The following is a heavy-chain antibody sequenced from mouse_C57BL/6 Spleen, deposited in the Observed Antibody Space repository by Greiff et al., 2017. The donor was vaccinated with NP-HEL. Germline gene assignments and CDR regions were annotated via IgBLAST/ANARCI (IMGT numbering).Heavy chain of an antibody. V-gene: IGHV3-6*01. CDR2: ISYDGSN. CDR3: AEGAMDY. Sequence: DVKLQESGPGLVKPSQSLSLTCSVTGYSITSGYYWNWIRQFPGNKLEWMGYISYDGSNNYNPSLKNRISITRDTSKNQFFLKLNSVTTEDTATYYCAEGAMDYWGQGTSVTVSS. J-gene: IGHJ4*01. CDR1: GYSITSGYY.